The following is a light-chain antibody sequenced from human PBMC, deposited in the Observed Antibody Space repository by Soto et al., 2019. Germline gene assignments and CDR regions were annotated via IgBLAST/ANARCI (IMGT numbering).Light chain of an antibody. Sequence: EVVMTQSPATVSVSPGARATLSCRASQSVSSNLAWYQQKPGQAPRLLIYGASTRATGTPARFSGSGSGTEFTLTISSLQYEDFSVYYCQQYNSWPPYTFGQGTKLEIK. CDR1: QSVSSN. CDR2: GAS. CDR3: QQYNSWPPYT. V-gene: IGKV3-15*01. J-gene: IGKJ2*01.